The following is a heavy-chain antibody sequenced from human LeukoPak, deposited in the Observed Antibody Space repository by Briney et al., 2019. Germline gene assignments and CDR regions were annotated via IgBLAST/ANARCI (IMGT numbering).Heavy chain of an antibody. D-gene: IGHD3-22*01. CDR2: IYYSRST. Sequence: SETLSLTCTVSGGSISSSSYYWGWIRQPPGKGLEWIGSIYYSRSTYYNPSLKSRVTISVDTSKNQFSLKLSSLTAADTAVYYCARGVSMIVVVIHDWYFDLWGRGTLVTVSS. CDR3: ARGVSMIVVVIHDWYFDL. J-gene: IGHJ2*01. CDR1: GGSISSSSYY. V-gene: IGHV4-39*01.